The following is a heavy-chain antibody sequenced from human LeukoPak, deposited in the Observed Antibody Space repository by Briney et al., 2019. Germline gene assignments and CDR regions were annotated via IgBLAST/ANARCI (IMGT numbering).Heavy chain of an antibody. CDR2: IYHSGTT. CDR3: ARDQRQQWLADYYYYYMDV. D-gene: IGHD6-19*01. CDR1: GGSISSTNW. Sequence: SETLSLTCTVSGGSISSTNWWSWVRPPPGKGLEYIGEIYHSGTTNYNPSLKSRVTISVDTSKNQFSLKLSSVTAADTAVYYCARDQRQQWLADYYYYYMDVWGKGTTVTVSS. V-gene: IGHV4-4*02. J-gene: IGHJ6*03.